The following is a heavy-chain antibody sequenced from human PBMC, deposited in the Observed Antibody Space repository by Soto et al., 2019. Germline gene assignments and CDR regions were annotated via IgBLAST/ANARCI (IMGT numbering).Heavy chain of an antibody. CDR2: ISETGNTK. Sequence: QAQLVESGGGLVKPXGSLXLSCAASGFTFSDYHMSWIRQAXXKGLEWVSYISETGNTKYYADSVKGRFTISRDNAKKSLYLQMNSLRAEDTAVXYCAXDXXXSYYGMDVWGQGTTVAVSS. CDR1: GFTFSDYH. V-gene: IGHV3-11*01. CDR3: AXDXXXSYYGMDV. J-gene: IGHJ6*02.